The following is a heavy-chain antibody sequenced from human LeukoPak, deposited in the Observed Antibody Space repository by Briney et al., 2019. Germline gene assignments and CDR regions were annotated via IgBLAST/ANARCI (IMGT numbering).Heavy chain of an antibody. J-gene: IGHJ4*02. D-gene: IGHD3-9*01. V-gene: IGHV4-39*07. Sequence: PSETLYLTCTVSGGSISTSGSYWGWVRQPPGKGLEWIGIIYYSGSTYYNPSLKSRVTISVDTSKNQFSLKLTSVTAADTAVYYCARISLTGYAPISGYFDYWGQGTLVTVSS. CDR3: ARISLTGYAPISGYFDY. CDR2: IYYSGST. CDR1: GGSISTSGSY.